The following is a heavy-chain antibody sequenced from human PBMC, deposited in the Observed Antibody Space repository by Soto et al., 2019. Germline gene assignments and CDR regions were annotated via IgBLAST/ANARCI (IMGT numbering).Heavy chain of an antibody. D-gene: IGHD3-10*01. V-gene: IGHV4-61*01. CDR3: ARNRGYENFFDP. CDR1: GGSVSNDSYY. J-gene: IGHJ5*02. CDR2: IYYSGST. Sequence: QVQLQESGPGLVKPSETLSLTCTVSGGSVSNDSYYWNWIRQPPGKGLEWIGYIYYSGSTTYNPSLKSRVSMSIDTSKEQFSLKLSSVTAADTAIYYCARNRGYENFFDPWGQGILVTVSS.